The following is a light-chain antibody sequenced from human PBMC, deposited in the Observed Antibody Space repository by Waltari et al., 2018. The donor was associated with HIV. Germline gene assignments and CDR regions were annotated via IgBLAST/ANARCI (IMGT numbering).Light chain of an antibody. CDR2: GAS. CDR3: QQYGASPRIT. J-gene: IGKJ4*01. CDR1: QSVSSYY. V-gene: IGKV3-20*01. Sequence: EIVLTQSPGTLSLSPGERATLSCRASQSVSSYYLAWYQQKPGQAPRLVIYGASTRATGIPDRFSGSGSGTDFTLTISRLEPEDCAVYDCQQYGASPRITFGGGTKVEIK.